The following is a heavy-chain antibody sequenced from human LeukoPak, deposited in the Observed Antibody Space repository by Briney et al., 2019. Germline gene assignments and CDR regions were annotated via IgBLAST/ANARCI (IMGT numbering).Heavy chain of an antibody. Sequence: ASVKVSCTASGYTFTSYDINWVRQATGQGLEWMGWMNPHSGDTGYAQKFQGRVTMTRNTSIYTAYMELSSLRSEDAAVYYCVTYDTSASFDYWGQGTLVTVSS. J-gene: IGHJ4*02. CDR1: GYTFTSYD. CDR2: MNPHSGDT. CDR3: VTYDTSASFDY. D-gene: IGHD3-22*01. V-gene: IGHV1-8*01.